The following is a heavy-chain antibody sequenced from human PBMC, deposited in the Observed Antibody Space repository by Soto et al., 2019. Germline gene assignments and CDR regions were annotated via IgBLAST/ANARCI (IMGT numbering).Heavy chain of an antibody. CDR3: AKDIYPYCSSTSCSDFDY. CDR1: GFTFSSYA. Sequence: GGSLRLSCAASGFTFSSYAMSWVRQAPGKGLEWVSAISGSGGSTYYADSVKGRFTISRDNSKNTLYLQMNSLRAEDTAVYYCAKDIYPYCSSTSCSDFDYWGQGTLVTVSS. V-gene: IGHV3-23*01. D-gene: IGHD2-2*01. CDR2: ISGSGGST. J-gene: IGHJ4*02.